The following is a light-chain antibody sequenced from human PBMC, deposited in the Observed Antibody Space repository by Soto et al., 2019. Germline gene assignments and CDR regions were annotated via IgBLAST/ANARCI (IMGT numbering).Light chain of an antibody. Sequence: QSALTQPASVSGSPGQSITISCTGTSSDVGGYHYVSWYQQHPGKAPKLMIYEVSNRPSGVSNRFSGSQSGNTASLTISGLQAEDEADYYCSSYTSSSTRVFGTGTKLTVL. J-gene: IGLJ1*01. V-gene: IGLV2-14*01. CDR3: SSYTSSSTRV. CDR1: SSDVGGYHY. CDR2: EVS.